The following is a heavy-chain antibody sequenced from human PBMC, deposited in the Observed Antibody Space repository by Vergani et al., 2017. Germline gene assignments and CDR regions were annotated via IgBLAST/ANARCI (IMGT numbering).Heavy chain of an antibody. D-gene: IGHD6-19*01. CDR3: ARVDSSGWEYYFDY. Sequence: QVQLVESGGGVVQPGRSLRLYCAASGFTFSSYGMHWVRQAPGKGLEWVAVIWYDGSNKYYADSVKGRFTISRDNSKNTLYLQMNSLRAEDTAVYYCARVDSSGWEYYFDYWGQGTLVTVSS. CDR2: IWYDGSNK. V-gene: IGHV3-33*01. CDR1: GFTFSSYG. J-gene: IGHJ4*02.